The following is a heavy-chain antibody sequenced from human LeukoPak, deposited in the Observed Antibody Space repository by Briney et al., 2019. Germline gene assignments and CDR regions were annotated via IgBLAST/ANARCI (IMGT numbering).Heavy chain of an antibody. V-gene: IGHV3-23*01. CDR3: ATDEKVVDSNYFDF. CDR2: ISGSGGST. D-gene: IGHD2-15*01. J-gene: IGHJ4*02. CDR1: GFTFSNYA. Sequence: GGSLRLSCAASGFTFSNYAMTWVRQAPGRGLEWVSYISGSGGSTYYADSVKGRFTISRDNSKNTLYLQMNSLRADDTAVYYCATDEKVVDSNYFDFWGQGNQVTVSS.